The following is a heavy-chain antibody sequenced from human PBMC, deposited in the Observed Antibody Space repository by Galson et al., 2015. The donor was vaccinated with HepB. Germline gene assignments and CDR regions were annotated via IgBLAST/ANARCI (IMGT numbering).Heavy chain of an antibody. D-gene: IGHD2-2*01. Sequence: SVKVSCKASGYTFTSYGISWVRQAPGQGLEWMGWISAYNGNTNYAQKLQGRVTMTTDTSTSTAYMELRSLRSDDTAVYYCARTVYCSSTSCPPDTYYYYMDVWGKGTTVTVSS. V-gene: IGHV1-18*01. CDR2: ISAYNGNT. CDR3: ARTVYCSSTSCPPDTYYYYMDV. J-gene: IGHJ6*03. CDR1: GYTFTSYG.